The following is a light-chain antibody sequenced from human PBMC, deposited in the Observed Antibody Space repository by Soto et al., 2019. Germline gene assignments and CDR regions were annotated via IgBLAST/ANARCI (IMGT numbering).Light chain of an antibody. CDR2: GNN. J-gene: IGLJ1*01. Sequence: QSALTQPPSVSGAPGQTVTISCTGSSSNIGAGFDVNWYQQLPGTAPKLLISGNNNRPSGVPDRFSGSKSGTSASKSGTSASLAITGLQAEDEADYYCQSFDSSLSSYVFGTGTKLTVL. CDR1: SSNIGAGFD. V-gene: IGLV1-40*01. CDR3: QSFDSSLSSYV.